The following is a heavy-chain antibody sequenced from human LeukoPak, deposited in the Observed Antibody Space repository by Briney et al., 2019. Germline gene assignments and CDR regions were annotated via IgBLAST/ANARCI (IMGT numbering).Heavy chain of an antibody. D-gene: IGHD3-10*02. CDR3: AELGITMIGGV. CDR1: GITFSSYG. J-gene: IGHJ6*04. CDR2: ISSSGSTI. V-gene: IGHV3-48*03. Sequence: PGGTLRLSCAASGITFSSYGMSWVRQAPGKGLEWVSYISSSGSTIYYADSAKGRFTISRDNAKNSLYLQMNSLRAEDTAVYYCAELGITMIGGVWGKGTTVTISS.